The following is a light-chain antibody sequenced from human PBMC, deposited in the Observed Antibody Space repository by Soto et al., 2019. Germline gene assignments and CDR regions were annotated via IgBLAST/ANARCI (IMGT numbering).Light chain of an antibody. CDR1: SSNIEKNY. CDR3: GSYDDSLGGWV. J-gene: IGLJ3*02. Sequence: QSVLTQPPSVSAAPGQKVTISCSRSSSNIEKNYVSWYQQFPGTAPRVLIYENDKRPSGIPDRFSGSKFGTSATLGITGLQTGDEADYYCGSYDDSLGGWVFGGGTKVTVL. CDR2: END. V-gene: IGLV1-51*02.